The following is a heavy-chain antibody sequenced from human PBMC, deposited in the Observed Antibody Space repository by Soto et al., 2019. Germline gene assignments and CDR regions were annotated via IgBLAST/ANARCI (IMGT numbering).Heavy chain of an antibody. V-gene: IGHV3-30*18. CDR3: AKDEATYDFWSGAYRDINYYYYYMDV. D-gene: IGHD3-3*01. Sequence: GGSLRLSCAASGFTFNSYGMHWVRQAPGKGLEWVAVISYDGSNKYYADSVKGRFTISRDNSKNTLYLQMNSLRAEDTAVYYCAKDEATYDFWSGAYRDINYYYYYMDVRGKGTTVTVSS. CDR2: ISYDGSNK. J-gene: IGHJ6*03. CDR1: GFTFNSYG.